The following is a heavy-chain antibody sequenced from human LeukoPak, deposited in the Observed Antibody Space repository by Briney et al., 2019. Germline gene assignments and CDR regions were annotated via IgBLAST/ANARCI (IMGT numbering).Heavy chain of an antibody. CDR3: GRDLGGRSGY. Sequence: PGGSLRLSCAASGFTFSNYYMHWGRQAPGKGLEWVAVISDDGNRKYYADSVQGRFTISRDNAKNTLYLQMNSLRAEDTAVYYCGRDLGGRSGYWGQGTLVTVSS. J-gene: IGHJ4*02. V-gene: IGHV3-30-3*01. CDR2: ISDDGNRK. D-gene: IGHD1-26*01. CDR1: GFTFSNYY.